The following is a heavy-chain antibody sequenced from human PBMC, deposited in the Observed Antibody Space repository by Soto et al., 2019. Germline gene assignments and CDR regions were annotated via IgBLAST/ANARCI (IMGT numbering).Heavy chain of an antibody. Sequence: GGSLRLSCAASGFTVSSNYMSWVRQAPGKGLEWVSVIYSGGSTYYADSVKGRFTISRHNSKNTLYLQMNSLRAEDTAVYYCARGNLAAEVINDAFDIWGQGTMVTVSS. J-gene: IGHJ3*02. V-gene: IGHV3-53*04. CDR3: ARGNLAAEVINDAFDI. CDR1: GFTVSSNY. CDR2: IYSGGST. D-gene: IGHD6-13*01.